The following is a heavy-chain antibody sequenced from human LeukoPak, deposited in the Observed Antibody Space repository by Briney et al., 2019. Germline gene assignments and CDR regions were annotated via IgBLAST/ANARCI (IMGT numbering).Heavy chain of an antibody. V-gene: IGHV3-53*01. CDR2: IYSGGST. J-gene: IGHJ3*02. CDR1: GFTVSSNY. D-gene: IGHD5-24*01. Sequence: SGGSLRLSCAASGFTVSSNYMSWVRQAPGKWLEWVSVIYSGGSTYYADSVKGRFTISRDNSKNTLYLQMNSLRAEDTAVYYCARDTGMATTMGDAFDIWGQGTMVTVSS. CDR3: ARDTGMATTMGDAFDI.